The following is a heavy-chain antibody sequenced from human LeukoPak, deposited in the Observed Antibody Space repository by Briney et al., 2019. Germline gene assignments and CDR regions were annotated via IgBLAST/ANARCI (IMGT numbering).Heavy chain of an antibody. CDR2: ICGDGGDR. D-gene: IGHD2-15*01. Sequence: PGGSLRLSCAVSGFTFEDYAMHWVRQAPGRGLEWVSLICGDGGDRYYADSVKGRFSISRDNRKNALYLQMNSLRTEDTALYYCARTRGFTDYWGQGTLVTVSS. V-gene: IGHV3-43*02. CDR1: GFTFEDYA. J-gene: IGHJ4*02. CDR3: ARTRGFTDY.